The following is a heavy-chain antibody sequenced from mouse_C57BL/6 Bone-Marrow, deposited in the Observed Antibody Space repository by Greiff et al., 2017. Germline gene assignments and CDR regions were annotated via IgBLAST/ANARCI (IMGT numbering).Heavy chain of an antibody. CDR3: TRSLIYYGTNY. J-gene: IGHJ2*01. V-gene: IGHV14-2*01. D-gene: IGHD1-1*01. Sequence: EVQLQQSGAELVKPGASVKLSCTASGFNIKDYYIHWVKQRPEQGLEWIGRIDPADGETKYAPKFQDKATITVDTSSNTAYLQLSSLTSEDTAVYYCTRSLIYYGTNYWGQGTTLTVSS. CDR2: IDPADGET. CDR1: GFNIKDYY.